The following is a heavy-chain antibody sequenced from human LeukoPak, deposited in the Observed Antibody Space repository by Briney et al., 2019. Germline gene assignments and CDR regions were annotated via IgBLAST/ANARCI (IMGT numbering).Heavy chain of an antibody. J-gene: IGHJ4*02. D-gene: IGHD3-22*01. CDR2: IIPILGIA. Sequence: GASVKVSCKTSGGTFSSYTISWVRQAPGQGLERMGRIIPILGIANYAQKFQGRVTITADKSTSTAYMELSSLRSEDTAVYYCARSYYYDSSGYYYSDFYWGQGTLVTVSS. CDR3: ARSYYYDSSGYYYSDFY. V-gene: IGHV1-69*02. CDR1: GGTFSSYT.